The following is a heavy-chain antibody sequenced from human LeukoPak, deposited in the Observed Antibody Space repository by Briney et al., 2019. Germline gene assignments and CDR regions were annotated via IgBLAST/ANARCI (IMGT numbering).Heavy chain of an antibody. CDR2: ISYDGSNK. J-gene: IGHJ4*02. D-gene: IGHD4-17*01. Sequence: GGSLRLSCAASGFTFSSYAMSWVRQAPGKGLEWVAVISYDGSNKYYADSVKGRFTISRDNSKNTLYLQMNSLRAEDTAVYYCATSHVFGDYELFWGQGTLVTVSS. CDR1: GFTFSSYA. V-gene: IGHV3-30*03. CDR3: ATSHVFGDYELF.